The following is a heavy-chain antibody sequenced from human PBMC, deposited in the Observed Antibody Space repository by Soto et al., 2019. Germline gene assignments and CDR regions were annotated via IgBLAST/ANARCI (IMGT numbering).Heavy chain of an antibody. CDR2: VYYTGSS. CDR3: AGYQSARQDYFDY. V-gene: IGHV4-61*01. Sequence: SDTLALTCTISGYSVSIGSYYWTWIRQPPGRGLEWIGYVYYTGSSMYNLSLKSRVTISLDTSKNQFSLKLSSVTAADTAVYYCAGYQSARQDYFDYWAQGTLVNVSS. CDR1: GYSVSIGSYY. D-gene: IGHD2-15*01. J-gene: IGHJ4*02.